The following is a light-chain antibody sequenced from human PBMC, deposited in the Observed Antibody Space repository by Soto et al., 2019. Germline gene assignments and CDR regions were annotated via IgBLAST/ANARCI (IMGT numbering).Light chain of an antibody. CDR3: QHSFNTPPYT. J-gene: IGKJ2*01. V-gene: IGKV1-39*01. CDR1: QGIATY. CDR2: TAS. Sequence: DIQMTQSPSSLSAVVGDRVSITCRSSQGIATYLNWYQQKPGKAPRPLIYTASTLESGVPSRLSGNGSVTDFTLTISSVQPEDFATYYCQHSFNTPPYTFGQGTKLEI.